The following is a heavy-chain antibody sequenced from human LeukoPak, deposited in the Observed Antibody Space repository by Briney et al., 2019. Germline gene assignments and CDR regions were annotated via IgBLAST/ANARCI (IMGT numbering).Heavy chain of an antibody. Sequence: AGSLSLSCAASGFTFSDYYMSWISQAPGKGMEWVSYISSSSSYTNYADSVKGRFTSSRDNAKNSLYLQMNSLRAEDTAVYHCARWGVGYSSGRGTGYFDYWGQGTLVTVSS. CDR2: ISSSSSYT. CDR1: GFTFSDYY. V-gene: IGHV3-11*03. D-gene: IGHD6-19*01. J-gene: IGHJ4*02. CDR3: ARWGVGYSSGRGTGYFDY.